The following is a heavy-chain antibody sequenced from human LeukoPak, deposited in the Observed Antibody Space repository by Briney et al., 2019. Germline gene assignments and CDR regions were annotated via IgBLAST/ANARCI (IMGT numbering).Heavy chain of an antibody. J-gene: IGHJ6*03. CDR3: ARTGSHPYYYYYMDV. Sequence: ASVKVSCKASGYTFTSYDINWVRQATGQGLEWMGWMNPNSGNTGYAQKFQGRVTMTRNTPISTAYMELSSLRSEDTAVYYCARTGSHPYYYYYMDVWGKGTTVTVSS. CDR1: GYTFTSYD. V-gene: IGHV1-8*01. CDR2: MNPNSGNT.